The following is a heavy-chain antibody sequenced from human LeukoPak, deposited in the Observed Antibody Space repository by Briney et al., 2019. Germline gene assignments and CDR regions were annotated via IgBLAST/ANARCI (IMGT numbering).Heavy chain of an antibody. CDR3: ARTFGFTAFYYYMDV. D-gene: IGHD3-16*01. CDR2: IRTDGSST. V-gene: IGHV3-74*01. J-gene: IGHJ6*03. CDR1: GFTFRTYW. Sequence: LTGGSLRLSCAASGFTFRTYWMHWVRQAPGKGLVWVSRIRTDGSSTNYADSVKGRFTISRGNAKNTLYLQMNSLRAEDTAVYYCARTFGFTAFYYYMDVWGKGTTVTVSS.